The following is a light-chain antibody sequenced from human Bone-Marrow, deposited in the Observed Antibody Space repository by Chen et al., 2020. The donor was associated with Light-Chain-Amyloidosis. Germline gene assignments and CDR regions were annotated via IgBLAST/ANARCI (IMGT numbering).Light chain of an antibody. CDR3: QQSYSMSSIT. J-gene: IGKJ5*01. CDR2: AAS. V-gene: IGKV1-39*01. CDR1: QRISNY. Sequence: IPMTQSPSSLSASVGDRVTITCRASQRISNYLNWYQQKPGKAPKLLIHAASTLQSGVPLRFSGSGTGTDFILTISSVQPEDFAIYYWQQSYSMSSITYGQGTRLEIK.